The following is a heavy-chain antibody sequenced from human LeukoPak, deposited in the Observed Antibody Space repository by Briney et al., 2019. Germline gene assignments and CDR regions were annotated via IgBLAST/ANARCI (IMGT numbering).Heavy chain of an antibody. CDR1: GLTFSTYW. V-gene: IGHV3-74*01. D-gene: IGHD2-15*01. CDR2: ISSDASIT. CDR3: ATSARTYIGSSLDY. J-gene: IGHJ4*02. Sequence: GGSLRLSCAASGLTFSTYWMHWVRQDPGKGRVWVSRISSDASITSYADPVKGRFTISRDNAKNTLYLQMNSLRAEDTALYYCATSARTYIGSSLDYWGQGTLVTVSS.